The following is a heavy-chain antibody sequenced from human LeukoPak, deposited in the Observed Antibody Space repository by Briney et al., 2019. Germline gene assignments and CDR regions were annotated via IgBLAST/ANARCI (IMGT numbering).Heavy chain of an antibody. V-gene: IGHV3-7*03. J-gene: IGHJ5*02. CDR2: IKQDGSEK. CDR1: GFTFSSYW. D-gene: IGHD5-12*01. CDR3: AKPPGLRRLDP. Sequence: GGSLRLSCAASGFTFSSYWMSWVRQAPGKGMEWVANIKQDGSEKYYVDSVKGRFTTSRDNSKNTLYLQMNSLRAEDTAVYYCAKPPGLRRLDPWGQGTLVTVSS.